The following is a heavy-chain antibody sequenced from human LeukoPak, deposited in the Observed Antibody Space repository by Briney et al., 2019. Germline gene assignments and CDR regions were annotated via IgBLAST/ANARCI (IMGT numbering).Heavy chain of an antibody. D-gene: IGHD3-22*01. J-gene: IGHJ4*02. V-gene: IGHV1-2*02. CDR3: ARDSGYPYYFDF. Sequence: ASVKVSCKASGYTFTGYYMHWVRQAPGQGLEWMGWINPNSGGTNYAQKFQGRVTMTRDTSISTAYMELSSLRSDDTALYYCARDSGYPYYFDFWGQGTLVTVSS. CDR1: GYTFTGYY. CDR2: INPNSGGT.